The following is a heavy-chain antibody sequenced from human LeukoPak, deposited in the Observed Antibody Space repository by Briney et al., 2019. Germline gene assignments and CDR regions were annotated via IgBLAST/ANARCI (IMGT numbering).Heavy chain of an antibody. D-gene: IGHD6-19*01. J-gene: IGHJ4*01. CDR2: LSGSGITT. CDR3: AKGIYSSGWSYFDY. V-gene: IGHV3-23*01. CDR1: GFPFSASA. Sequence: PGGSLRLSCAASGFPFSASAMTWVRQAPGKGLEWVSTLSGSGITTYYADSVKGRFTISRDNSKNTLYLQMNSLRAEDTAVYYCAKGIYSSGWSYFDYWGHGTLVTVSS.